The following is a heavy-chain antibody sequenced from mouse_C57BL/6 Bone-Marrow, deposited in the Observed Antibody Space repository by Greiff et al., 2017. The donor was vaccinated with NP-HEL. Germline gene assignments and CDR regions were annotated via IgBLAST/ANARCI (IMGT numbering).Heavy chain of an antibody. V-gene: IGHV5-6*01. Sequence: EVHLVESGGDLVKPGGSLKLSCAASGFTFSSYGMSWVRQTPDKRLEWVATISSGGSYTYYPDSVKGRFTISRDNAKNTLYLQMSSLESEDTAMYYCGRRLRRYYYAMDDWGQGTSVTVSS. CDR2: ISSGGSYT. J-gene: IGHJ4*01. CDR1: GFTFSSYG. D-gene: IGHD2-2*01. CDR3: GRRLRRYYYAMDD.